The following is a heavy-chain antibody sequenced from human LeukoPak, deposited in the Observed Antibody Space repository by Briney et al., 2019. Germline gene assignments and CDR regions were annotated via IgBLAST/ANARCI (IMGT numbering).Heavy chain of an antibody. D-gene: IGHD3-16*01. CDR1: GFIFSTYA. V-gene: IGHV3-30*04. Sequence: PGGSLRLSCAASGFIFSTYAIHWVRQAPGKGLEWVAVISYDGRNKYYADSVKGRFTISRDNSRNALYLQMNSLRADDMAVYYCARDWANYFNYWGQGTLVTVSS. J-gene: IGHJ4*02. CDR2: ISYDGRNK. CDR3: ARDWANYFNY.